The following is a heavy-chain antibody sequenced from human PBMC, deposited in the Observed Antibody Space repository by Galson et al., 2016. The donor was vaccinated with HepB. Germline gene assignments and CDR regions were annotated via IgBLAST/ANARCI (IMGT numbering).Heavy chain of an antibody. CDR3: TTSSTRGYTYGPSAY. Sequence: SLRLSCAASGFTFSRAWMNWVRQAPGKGLEWVGRIKCYTDGGTTDYAAPMKGRFTFSRDESKNTLYLQMNSLKTEDTAVYYCTTSSTRGYTYGPSAYWGRGTLVAVSS. D-gene: IGHD5-18*01. CDR2: IKCYTDGGTT. V-gene: IGHV3-15*01. J-gene: IGHJ4*02. CDR1: GFTFSRAW.